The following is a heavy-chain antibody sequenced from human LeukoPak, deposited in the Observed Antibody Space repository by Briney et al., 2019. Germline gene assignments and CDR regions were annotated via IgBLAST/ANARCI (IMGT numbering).Heavy chain of an antibody. D-gene: IGHD2-2*02. J-gene: IGHJ4*02. CDR3: ARVVGRYCSSTSCYIDY. V-gene: IGHV4-59*01. Sequence: SETLSLTCTVSGGSISSYYWSWIRQPPGQGLEWIGYIYYSGSTNYNPSLKSRVTISVDTSKNQFSLKLSSVTAADTAVYYCARVVGRYCSSTSCYIDYWGQGTLVTVSS. CDR2: IYYSGST. CDR1: GGSISSYY.